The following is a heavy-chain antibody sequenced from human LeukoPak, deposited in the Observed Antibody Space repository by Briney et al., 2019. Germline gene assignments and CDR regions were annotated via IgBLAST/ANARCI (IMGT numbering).Heavy chain of an antibody. D-gene: IGHD5-18*01. CDR3: AKDSGRLAMVKA. CDR1: GFTFSSYG. V-gene: IGHV3-23*01. Sequence: GGSLRLSCAASGFTFSSYGMTWVRQAPGKGLEWVSIISGGGDDTYYADSVKGRFTISRDNSKNTLYLQMNSLRAEDAAVYYCAKDSGRLAMVKAWGQGTLVTVSS. CDR2: ISGGGDDT. J-gene: IGHJ5*02.